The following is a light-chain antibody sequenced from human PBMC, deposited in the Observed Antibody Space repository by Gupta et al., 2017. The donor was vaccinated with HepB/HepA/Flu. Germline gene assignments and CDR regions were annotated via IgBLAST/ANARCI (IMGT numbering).Light chain of an antibody. V-gene: IGKV2-30*01. CDR1: QSLVSSNGNTF. CDR3: EQCNNSPVS. J-gene: IGKJ1*01. CDR2: SVS. Sequence: VVLTPSPLFLPVTLGQPASISCRSSQSLVSSNGNTFLHWFHQRPGQSPRLLIYSVSNRDSGVPDRFSGSGSGTEFTLTISMVDAEDFGMYFCEQCNNSPVSFGRGTKVEIK.